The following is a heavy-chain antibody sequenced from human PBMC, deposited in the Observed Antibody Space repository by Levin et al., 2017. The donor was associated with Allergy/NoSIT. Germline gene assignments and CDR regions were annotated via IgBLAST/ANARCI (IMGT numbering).Heavy chain of an antibody. D-gene: IGHD6-19*01. V-gene: IGHV3-15*01. CDR3: TSDREMSSGQAFDY. CDR2: IKRKSDGGTT. J-gene: IGHJ4*02. Sequence: ETLSLTCAVSGLTFSDDWMNWVRQAPGKGLEWVGHIKRKSDGGTTAYAAPVKGRFTISRDDSKNTLYLQMDSLKTEDTALYYCTSDREMSSGQAFDYWSQGTLVTVSP. CDR1: GLTFSDDW.